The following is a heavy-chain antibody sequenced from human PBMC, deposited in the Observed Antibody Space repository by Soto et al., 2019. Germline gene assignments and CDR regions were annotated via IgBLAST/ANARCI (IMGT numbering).Heavy chain of an antibody. CDR1: GYTFTSYA. V-gene: IGHV1-3*01. J-gene: IGHJ3*02. CDR3: AREGPDIVVVVAATHDAFDI. CDR2: INAGNGNT. D-gene: IGHD2-15*01. Sequence: GASVKVSCKASGYTFTSYAMHWVRQAPGQGLEWMGWINAGNGNTKYSQKFQGRVTITRDTSASTAYMELSSLRSEDTAVYYCAREGPDIVVVVAATHDAFDIWDQGTMVTVSS.